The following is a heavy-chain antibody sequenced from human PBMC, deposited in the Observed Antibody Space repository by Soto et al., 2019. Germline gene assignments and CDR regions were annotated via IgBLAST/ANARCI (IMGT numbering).Heavy chain of an antibody. V-gene: IGHV1-18*01. CDR3: AREGAAPYYYYGMDV. J-gene: IGHJ6*02. CDR2: ISVYNGNT. CDR1: GYTFTSYG. Sequence: ASVKVSCKASGYTFTSYGISWVRQAPGQGLEWMGWISVYNGNTNYAQKLQGRVTMTTDTSTSTAYMELRSLRSDDTAVYYCAREGAAPYYYYGMDVWGQGTPVTVSS. D-gene: IGHD6-25*01.